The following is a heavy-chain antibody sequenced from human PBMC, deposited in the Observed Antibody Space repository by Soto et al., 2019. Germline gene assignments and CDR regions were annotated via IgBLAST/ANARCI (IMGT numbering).Heavy chain of an antibody. V-gene: IGHV4-4*02. D-gene: IGHD2-2*02. CDR1: GGSISSTNW. CDR3: ATLPPRIELAVLPIPT. Sequence: QVQLQESGPGLVKPSGTLSLTCAVSGGSISSTNWWSWVRQSPGKGLEWIGEIYHSGSTNYNPSLGGRVTISVDKSNNQFSLKMRYVTAADTAVYYCATLPPRIELAVLPIPTWGQGTLVTVSS. J-gene: IGHJ5*02. CDR2: IYHSGST.